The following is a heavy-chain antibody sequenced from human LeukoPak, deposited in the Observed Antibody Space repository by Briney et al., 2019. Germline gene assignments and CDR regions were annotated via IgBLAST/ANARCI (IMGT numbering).Heavy chain of an antibody. V-gene: IGHV4-61*02. Sequence: PSQTLSLTCTVSGGSISSGSYYWSWIRQPAGKGLEWIGRIYTSGSTNYNPSLKSRVTISVDTSKNQFSLKLSSVTAADTAVYYCARDPDYYDSSGYTLDYWGQGTLVTVSS. J-gene: IGHJ4*02. CDR1: GGSISSGSYY. CDR3: ARDPDYYDSSGYTLDY. CDR2: IYTSGST. D-gene: IGHD3-22*01.